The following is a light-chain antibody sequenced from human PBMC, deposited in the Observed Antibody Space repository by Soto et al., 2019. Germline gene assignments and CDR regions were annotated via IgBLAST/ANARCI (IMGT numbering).Light chain of an antibody. V-gene: IGLV1-44*01. CDR1: SSNIGSNT. Sequence: QSVLTQPPSASGTPGQRVTISCSGSSSNIGSNTVNWYQQLPATAPKLVIYSNNQRPSGVPDRFSGSKSGTSASLAISGLPSEHEADYSCFACDHSLNGSVVFGGGTKLTVL. CDR3: FACDHSLNGSVV. CDR2: SNN. J-gene: IGLJ2*01.